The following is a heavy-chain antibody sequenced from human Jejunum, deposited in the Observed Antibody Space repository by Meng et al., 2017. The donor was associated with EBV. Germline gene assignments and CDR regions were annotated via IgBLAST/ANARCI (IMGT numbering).Heavy chain of an antibody. J-gene: IGHJ5*02. CDR1: GFTFSSYW. CDR2: INEDGRTI. V-gene: IGHV3-74*01. CDR3: SRDLAGPADA. Sequence: EVQLVESGGXLVQHGGSLRLSCEASGFTFSSYWMHWVRQAPGKGLVWVSRINEDGRTITYADSVKGRFTISRDNTKTTLYLQMDSLRAEDTGVYFCSRDLAGPADAWGQGTLGTVSS. D-gene: IGHD2-2*01.